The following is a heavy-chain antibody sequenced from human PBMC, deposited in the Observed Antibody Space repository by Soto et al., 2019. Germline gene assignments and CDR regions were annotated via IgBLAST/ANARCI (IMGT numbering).Heavy chain of an antibody. CDR3: ATENPDLGSAFDF. D-gene: IGHD3-16*01. CDR1: GDSIRSSSYY. V-gene: IGHV4-39*02. CDR2: IYYSGST. J-gene: IGHJ4*02. Sequence: SETLSLTCTVSGDSIRSSSYYWGWVRQPPGKGLEYIGSIYYSGSTFYNPSLKSRVTLSVDTSRSQFSLKLSSVTAADTAVYYCATENPDLGSAFDFWGPGTMVTVSS.